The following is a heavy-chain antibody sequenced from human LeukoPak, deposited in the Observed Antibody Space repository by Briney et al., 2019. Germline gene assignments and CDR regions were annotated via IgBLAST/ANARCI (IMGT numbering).Heavy chain of an antibody. CDR1: GGSISSGSYY. Sequence: SETLSLTCTVSGGSISSGSYYWSWIRQPAGKGLEWIGRIYTSGSTNYNPFLKSRVAISVDTSKNQFSLKLSSVTAADTAVYYCARDSVRGFVVVTTNAFDIWGQGTMVTVSS. CDR2: IYTSGST. D-gene: IGHD2-21*02. V-gene: IGHV4-61*02. CDR3: ARDSVRGFVVVTTNAFDI. J-gene: IGHJ3*02.